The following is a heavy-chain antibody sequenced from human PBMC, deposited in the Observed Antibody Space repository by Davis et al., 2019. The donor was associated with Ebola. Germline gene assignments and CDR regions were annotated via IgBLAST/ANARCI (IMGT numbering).Heavy chain of an antibody. J-gene: IGHJ3*02. CDR1: GFTFSSYA. D-gene: IGHD5-18*01. CDR3: ARDTANDI. CDR2: ISDSGGST. V-gene: IGHV3-23*01. Sequence: PGGSLRLSCAASGFTFSSYAMSWVRQAPGKGLEWVSAISDSGGSTYYADSVKGRFTISRDNAKSSLYLQMNSLRAEDTAVYYCARDTANDIWGQGTMVTVSS.